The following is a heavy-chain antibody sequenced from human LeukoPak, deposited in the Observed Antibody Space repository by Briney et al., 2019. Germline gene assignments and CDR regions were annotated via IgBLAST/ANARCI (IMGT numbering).Heavy chain of an antibody. CDR2: FDPEDGET. D-gene: IGHD1-26*01. CDR3: ATNSGSYFLH. Sequence: VASVKVPCKVSGYTLTYLAMHWVRQAPGKGLEWMGGFDPEDGETIYAQNFQGRVTMTEDTSTDTAYMELSSLRSEDTAVYYCATNSGSYFLHWGQGTLVTVSS. V-gene: IGHV1-24*01. CDR1: GYTLTYLA. J-gene: IGHJ1*01.